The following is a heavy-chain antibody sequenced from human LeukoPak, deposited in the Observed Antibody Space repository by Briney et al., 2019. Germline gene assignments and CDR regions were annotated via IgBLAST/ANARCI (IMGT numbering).Heavy chain of an antibody. D-gene: IGHD3-22*01. J-gene: IGHJ4*02. Sequence: SETLSLTCAVYGGSFSGYYWSWIRQPPGKGLEWIGEINHSGSTNYNPSLKSRVTISVDTSKNQFSLKLSSVTAADTAVYYCARYDSSGYYSHGFDHWGQGTLVTVSS. CDR1: GGSFSGYY. V-gene: IGHV4-34*01. CDR2: INHSGST. CDR3: ARYDSSGYYSHGFDH.